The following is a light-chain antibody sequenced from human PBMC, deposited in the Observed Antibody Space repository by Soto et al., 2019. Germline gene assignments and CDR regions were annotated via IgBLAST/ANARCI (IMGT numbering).Light chain of an antibody. CDR1: HNIERW. CDR3: QQFAISTT. V-gene: IGKV1-5*01. J-gene: IGKJ1*01. Sequence: IQMTQSPSTLSASVGDRVTITCRASHNIERWMAWYQQKPGKAPSLLIFDASTLHSGVPSRFSGSGSGTDFTLTVSSLQPDDFATYYCQQFAISTTFGQGTKVEVK. CDR2: DAS.